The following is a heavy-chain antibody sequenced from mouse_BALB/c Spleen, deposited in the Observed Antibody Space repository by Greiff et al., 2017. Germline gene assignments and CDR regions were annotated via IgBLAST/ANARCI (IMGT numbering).Heavy chain of an antibody. Sequence: VQLQQSGAELARPGASVKLSCKASGYTFTSYWMQWVKQRPGQGLEWIGAIYPGDGDTRYTQKFKGKATLTADKSSSTAYMQLSSLASEDSAVYYCARGKITTAHWYFDVWGAGTTVTVSS. CDR1: GYTFTSYW. CDR2: IYPGDGDT. J-gene: IGHJ1*01. V-gene: IGHV1-87*01. D-gene: IGHD1-1*01. CDR3: ARGKITTAHWYFDV.